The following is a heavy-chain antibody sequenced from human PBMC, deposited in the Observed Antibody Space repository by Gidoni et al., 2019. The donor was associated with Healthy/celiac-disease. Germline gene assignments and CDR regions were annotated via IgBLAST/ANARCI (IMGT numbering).Heavy chain of an antibody. J-gene: IGHJ4*02. D-gene: IGHD1-26*01. CDR2: ISGSGGST. CDR3: AKRWSGSYSPFDY. V-gene: IGHV3-23*01. CDR1: GLPFSSYA. Sequence: EVQLLESGGGLVQPGGSLRLSCAASGLPFSSYAMSWVRQAPGKGLEWVSAISGSGGSTYYADSVKGRFTISRDNSKNTLYLQMNSLRAEDTAVYYCAKRWSGSYSPFDYWGQGTLVTVSS.